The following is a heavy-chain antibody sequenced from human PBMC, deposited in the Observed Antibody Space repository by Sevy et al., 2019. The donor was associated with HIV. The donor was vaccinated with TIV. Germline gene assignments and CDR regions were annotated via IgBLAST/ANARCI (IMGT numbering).Heavy chain of an antibody. CDR3: ARDIDSSGYSYAFDL. CDR1: GFTFNTHA. Sequence: GGSLRLSCAASGFTFNTHAMNWVRQAPGKGLEWVSYISPSGHAIYYADSVKGRFTVSRDNAKNSLYLQMNSLRGDDTGLYYCARDIDSSGYSYAFDLWGQGTMVTVSS. D-gene: IGHD3-22*01. CDR2: ISPSGHAI. V-gene: IGHV3-48*03. J-gene: IGHJ3*01.